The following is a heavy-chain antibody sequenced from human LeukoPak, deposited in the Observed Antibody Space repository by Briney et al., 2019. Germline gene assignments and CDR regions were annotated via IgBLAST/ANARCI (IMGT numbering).Heavy chain of an antibody. D-gene: IGHD6-13*01. Sequence: NPSETLSLTCTVSGGSISSYYWSWIRQPPGKGLEWIGYIYYSGSTNYNPSLKSRVTISVDTSKHQSSLKLSSVTAADTAVYYCARATSGIAAAGQLYFDYWGQGTLVTVSS. CDR3: ARATSGIAAAGQLYFDY. CDR1: GGSISSYY. V-gene: IGHV4-59*01. CDR2: IYYSGST. J-gene: IGHJ4*02.